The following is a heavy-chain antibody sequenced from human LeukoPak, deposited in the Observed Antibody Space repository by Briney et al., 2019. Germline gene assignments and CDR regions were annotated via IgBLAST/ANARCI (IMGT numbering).Heavy chain of an antibody. CDR3: ARGGEDTAMVHSGYFQH. Sequence: SVKVSCKASGGTFSSYTISWVRQAPGQGLEWMGRIIPILGIANYAQKFQGRVTTTADKSTSTAYMELSSLRSEDTAVYYCARGGEDTAMVHSGYFQHLGQGTLVTVSS. CDR1: GGTFSSYT. D-gene: IGHD5-18*01. V-gene: IGHV1-69*02. CDR2: IIPILGIA. J-gene: IGHJ1*01.